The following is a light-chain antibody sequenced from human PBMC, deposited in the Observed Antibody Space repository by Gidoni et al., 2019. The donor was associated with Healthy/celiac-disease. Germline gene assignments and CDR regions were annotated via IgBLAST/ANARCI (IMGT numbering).Light chain of an antibody. CDR3: QQCYSTPVT. J-gene: IGKJ4*02. V-gene: IGKV1-39*01. CDR1: QSISSY. Sequence: ESQMTQSPSSLSASVGDRVTITCRASQSISSYLNWYQQKPGKAPKLLIYAASSLQSGVPSRFSGSGSGTDFTLTISSLQPEDFATYYCQQCYSTPVTFGRGTKVEIK. CDR2: AAS.